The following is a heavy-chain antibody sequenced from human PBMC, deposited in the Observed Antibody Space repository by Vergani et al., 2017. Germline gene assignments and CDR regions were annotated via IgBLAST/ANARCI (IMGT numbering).Heavy chain of an antibody. V-gene: IGHV5-51*01. CDR1: EYSFGNYW. CDR2: IYPADSDT. D-gene: IGHD1-1*01. CDR3: ARHTTYTDS. Sequence: EVELVQSGPEMRKPGESLKISCKASEYSFGNYWIGWVRQMPGKCLEWMGIIYPADSDTRYSPSFQGQVTISADKSISTAFLQWDSLKASDTALYYCARHTTYTDSWGQGTLVTVSS. J-gene: IGHJ4*02.